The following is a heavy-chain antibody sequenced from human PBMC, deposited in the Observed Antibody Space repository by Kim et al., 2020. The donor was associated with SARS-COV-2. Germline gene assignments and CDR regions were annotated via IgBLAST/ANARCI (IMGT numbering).Heavy chain of an antibody. V-gene: IGHV1-3*01. CDR1: GYTFSSYT. D-gene: IGHD3-10*01. CDR2: INGGTGNT. Sequence: ASVKVSCKASGYTFSSYTVHWVRQAPGQRLEWMGSINGGTGNTKYSLKFRGRVTITRDTSAIAYMELSSLRSEDTAIYFCAREGSYYWINLANWGQGTLV. CDR3: AREGSYYWINLAN. J-gene: IGHJ4*02.